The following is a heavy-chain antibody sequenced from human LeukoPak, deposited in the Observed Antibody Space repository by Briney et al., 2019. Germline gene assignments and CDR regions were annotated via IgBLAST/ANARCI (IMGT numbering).Heavy chain of an antibody. V-gene: IGHV3-73*01. D-gene: IGHD3-16*02. CDR2: IRSKANSYAT. J-gene: IGHJ4*02. CDR3: TRHEEGYYDYVWGSYRYGH. CDR1: GFTFSGSA. Sequence: GGSLKLSCAASGFTFSGSAMHWVRQASGKGLEWVGRIRSKANSYATAYAASVKGRFTISRDDSKNTAYLQMNSLKTEDTAVYYCTRHEEGYYDYVWGSYRYGHWGQGTLVTVSS.